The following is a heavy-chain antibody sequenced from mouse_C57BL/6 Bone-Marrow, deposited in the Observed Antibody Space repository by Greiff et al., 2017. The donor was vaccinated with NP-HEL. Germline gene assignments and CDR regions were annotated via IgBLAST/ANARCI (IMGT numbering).Heavy chain of an antibody. CDR3: TERGSLWYFDV. D-gene: IGHD1-1*01. CDR1: GFTFSNYW. Sequence: EVQRVESGGGLVQPGGSMKLSCVASGFTFSNYWMNWVRQSPEKGLEWVAQIRLKSDNYATHYAESVKGRFTISRDDSKSSVYLQMNNVRAEDTGIYYCTERGSLWYFDVWGTGTTVTVSS. CDR2: IRLKSDNYAT. V-gene: IGHV6-3*01. J-gene: IGHJ1*03.